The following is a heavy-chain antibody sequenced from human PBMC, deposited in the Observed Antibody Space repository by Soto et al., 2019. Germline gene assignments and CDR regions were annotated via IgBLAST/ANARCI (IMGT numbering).Heavy chain of an antibody. CDR2: IHYSETI. CDR1: GASVNSGDYY. CDR3: ARAHSYHEFPGI. Sequence: QVQLQESGPGLVKASQTLSLTCTVYGASVNSGDYYWSWVRQPPGRGLEWIGYIHYSETIYYNSSLNSRGQLFVETFKNQFSLEVSSVTVADTAVYYCARAHSYHEFPGIWCQGPTVTVSS. D-gene: IGHD1-26*01. J-gene: IGHJ3*02. V-gene: IGHV4-30-4*01.